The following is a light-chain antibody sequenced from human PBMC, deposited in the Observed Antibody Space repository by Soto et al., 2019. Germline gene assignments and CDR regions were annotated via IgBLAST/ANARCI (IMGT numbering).Light chain of an antibody. V-gene: IGKV3D-15*01. CDR3: QLYTGPPTP. Sequence: IVLPQETATLSVSTGEEATLSWRASQSVSSNLAWYQQKPGQAPRLLISGASTRATGVPARFSVSGSGTEFTLTLPRLEPEESAVYFCQLYTGPPTPFAKGTRLEIK. J-gene: IGKJ5*01. CDR2: GAS. CDR1: QSVSSN.